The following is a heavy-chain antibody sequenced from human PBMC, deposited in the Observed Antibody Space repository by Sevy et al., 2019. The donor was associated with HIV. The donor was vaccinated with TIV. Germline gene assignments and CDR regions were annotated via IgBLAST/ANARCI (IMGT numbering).Heavy chain of an antibody. Sequence: ASVKVSCKASGYTFTDYSIHWVRQAPGPGLEWMGWINPNSGGTNYAQKFHGRVTMTRDTSISTAYMELSRLRSDDTAVYYCARVGERAGIDPYYYGVDVWGPGATVTVSS. D-gene: IGHD6-13*01. CDR3: ARVGERAGIDPYYYGVDV. CDR2: INPNSGGT. J-gene: IGHJ6*02. V-gene: IGHV1-2*02. CDR1: GYTFTDYS.